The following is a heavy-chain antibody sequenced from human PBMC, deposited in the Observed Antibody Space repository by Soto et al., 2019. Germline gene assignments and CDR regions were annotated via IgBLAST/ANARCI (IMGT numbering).Heavy chain of an antibody. D-gene: IGHD2-15*01. V-gene: IGHV2-5*02. Sequence: QITLKESGPTLVKPTQTLTLTCTFSGFSVSTSGVGVAWIRQSPGKALEWLALIYWDNDKRYSPFLQSRVTITKDTSKNPGGLTMANLDPVDTATYYCAHKGGRGAGMDVWGQGTTVTVSS. CDR1: GFSVSTSGVG. CDR3: AHKGGRGAGMDV. CDR2: IYWDNDK. J-gene: IGHJ6*02.